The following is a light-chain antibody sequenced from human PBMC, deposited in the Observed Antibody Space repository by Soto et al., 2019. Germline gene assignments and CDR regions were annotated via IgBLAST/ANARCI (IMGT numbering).Light chain of an antibody. CDR2: DAS. J-gene: IGKJ1*01. CDR1: QTISSW. CDR3: QQYNSYCT. Sequence: TQSPGTLSLSPGERATLSCRASQTISSWLAWYQQKPGKAPKLLIYDASSLESGVPSRFSGSGSGTDFTLTISRLQPEDFATYYCQQYNSYCTFGQGTKVEIK. V-gene: IGKV1-5*01.